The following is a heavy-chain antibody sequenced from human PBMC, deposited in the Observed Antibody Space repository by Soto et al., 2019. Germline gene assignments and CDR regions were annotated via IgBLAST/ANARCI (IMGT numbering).Heavy chain of an antibody. Sequence: PGGALRVSCAASGFTFSNFAMNWVRQAPGKGLEWVSAISNSFSDGNTHYADSVKGRFTISRDNDKNTVFLEIDSLRAEDTAVYYCAKVFSPEGGNYFDHWGPGTLVTVSS. CDR2: ISNSFSDGNT. CDR3: AKVFSPEGGNYFDH. CDR1: GFTFSNFA. V-gene: IGHV3-23*01. J-gene: IGHJ4*02.